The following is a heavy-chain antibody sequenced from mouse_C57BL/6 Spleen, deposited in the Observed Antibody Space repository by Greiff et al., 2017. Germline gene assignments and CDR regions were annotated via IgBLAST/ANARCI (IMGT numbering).Heavy chain of an antibody. Sequence: QVQLQQPGTELVKPGASVKLSCKASGYTFTSYWMHWVKQRPGQGLEWIGNINPSNGGTNYNEKFKSKATLTVDKSSSTAYMQLSSLTSEDSAVXYCAAIYYGYDARLSYAMDYWGQGTSVTVAS. CDR1: GYTFTSYW. J-gene: IGHJ4*01. V-gene: IGHV1-53*01. D-gene: IGHD2-2*01. CDR2: INPSNGGT. CDR3: AAIYYGYDARLSYAMDY.